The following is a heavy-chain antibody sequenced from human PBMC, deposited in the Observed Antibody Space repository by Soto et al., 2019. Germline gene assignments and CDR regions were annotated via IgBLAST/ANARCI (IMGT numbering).Heavy chain of an antibody. V-gene: IGHV4-30-2*01. J-gene: IGHJ4*02. Sequence: PSETLSLTCAVSGGSISSGGYSWSWIRQPPGKGLEWIGYIYHSGSTYYNPSLKSRVTISVDRSKNQFSLKLSSVTAADTAVYYCARSAIIAVAGFDYWGQGTLVTVS. CDR2: IYHSGST. CDR3: ARSAIIAVAGFDY. CDR1: GGSISSGGYS. D-gene: IGHD6-19*01.